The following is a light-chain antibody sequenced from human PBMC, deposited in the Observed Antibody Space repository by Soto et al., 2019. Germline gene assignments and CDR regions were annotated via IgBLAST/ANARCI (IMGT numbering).Light chain of an antibody. Sequence: DSEMNESPSTLSASVGKKFTITCRASQSISSWLAWYQQKPGKAPKLLIYDASSLESGVPSRFSGSGSGTEFTLTISSLQPDDFATYYCQQYNSYSWTLGQGTKVDIK. V-gene: IGKV1-5*01. CDR2: DAS. CDR3: QQYNSYSWT. CDR1: QSISSW. J-gene: IGKJ1*01.